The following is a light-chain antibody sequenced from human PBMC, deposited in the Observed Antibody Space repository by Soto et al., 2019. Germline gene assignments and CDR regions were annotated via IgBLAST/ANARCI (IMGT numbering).Light chain of an antibody. Sequence: SALTQPRSVSGSPGQSVTISCTRTSSDVGGYNYVSWYQQHPGKAPKLMIYDVSKRPSGVPDRFSGSTSGNTASLTISGLQAEDDADYYCSSYAGSYSEVFGTGTKVTVL. V-gene: IGLV2-11*01. J-gene: IGLJ1*01. CDR3: SSYAGSYSEV. CDR2: DVS. CDR1: SSDVGGYNY.